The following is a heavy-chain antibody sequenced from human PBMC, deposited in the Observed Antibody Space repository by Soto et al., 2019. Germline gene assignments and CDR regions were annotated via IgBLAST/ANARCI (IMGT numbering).Heavy chain of an antibody. CDR2: INAGSGHT. CDR1: GYTFTSYA. J-gene: IGHJ4*02. CDR3: TKMFGVVFDS. D-gene: IGHD3-3*01. Sequence: QVQLVQSGAEVKKPGASVKVSCKASGYTFTSYAMHWVRQAPGQRLEWMGWINAGSGHTKYSQRFQGRVTITRGTSASTAYMELSSLRSEATAVYYCTKMFGVVFDSWGQGALVTVSS. V-gene: IGHV1-3*01.